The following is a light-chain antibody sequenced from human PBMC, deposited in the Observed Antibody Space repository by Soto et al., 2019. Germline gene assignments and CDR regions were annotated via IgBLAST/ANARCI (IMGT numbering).Light chain of an antibody. CDR3: KHHKHLTGT. CDR1: QSVANS. J-gene: IGKJ1*01. V-gene: IGKV3-15*01. Sequence: RYTPSCTASQSVANSLAWYQKNHGQAPRLLIYGASTRATDTPARFSGSGCGRELTFAFSSVKYDDFVVYSLKHHKHLTGTFGQGTKVDIK. CDR2: GAS.